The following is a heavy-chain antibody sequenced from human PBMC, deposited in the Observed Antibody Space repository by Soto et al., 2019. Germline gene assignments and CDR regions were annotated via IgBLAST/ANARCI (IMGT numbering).Heavy chain of an antibody. V-gene: IGHV1-18*01. D-gene: IGHD3-22*01. CDR3: ARTKLHYDSSGYYFDYFDY. Sequence: QVQLVQSGAEVQKPGASVKVSCKAFGYTFTSYGISWVRQAPGQGLEWMGWISTDNGYTNYAQKFQGRVTMTTDTSTSTAYMELRSLIYDDTAVYYCARTKLHYDSSGYYFDYFDYWGQGTLVTVSS. CDR1: GYTFTSYG. CDR2: ISTDNGYT. J-gene: IGHJ4*02.